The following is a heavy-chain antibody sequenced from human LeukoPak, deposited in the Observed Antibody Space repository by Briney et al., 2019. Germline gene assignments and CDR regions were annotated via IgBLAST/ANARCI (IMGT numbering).Heavy chain of an antibody. J-gene: IGHJ6*02. CDR2: ISYDGSNK. V-gene: IGHV3-30*18. D-gene: IGHD6-13*01. Sequence: GGSLRLSCAASGFTFSSYGMHWVRQAPGKGLEWVAVISYDGSNKYYADSVKGRFTISRDNSKNTLYLQMNSLRAEDTAVYYCAKERGLVSSWYYYGMDVWGQGTTVTVSS. CDR3: AKERGLVSSWYYYGMDV. CDR1: GFTFSSYG.